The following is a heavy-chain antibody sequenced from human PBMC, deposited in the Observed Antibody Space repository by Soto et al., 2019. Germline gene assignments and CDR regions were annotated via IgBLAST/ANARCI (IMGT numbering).Heavy chain of an antibody. Sequence: GASVKVSCKASGGTFSSYAISWVRQAPGQGLEWMGGIIPIFGTANYAQKFQGRVTITADKSTSTAYMELSSLRSGDTAVYYCARWYYYDSSGYRNPPLFDYWGQGTLVTVSS. CDR2: IIPIFGTA. CDR3: ARWYYYDSSGYRNPPLFDY. D-gene: IGHD3-22*01. V-gene: IGHV1-69*06. J-gene: IGHJ4*02. CDR1: GGTFSSYA.